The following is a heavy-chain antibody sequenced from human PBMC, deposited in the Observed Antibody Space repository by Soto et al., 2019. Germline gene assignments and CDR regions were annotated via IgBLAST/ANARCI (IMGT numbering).Heavy chain of an antibody. CDR3: ARGGHVVVVTAALDY. J-gene: IGHJ4*02. CDR2: VNPSGGHT. V-gene: IGHV1-46*01. D-gene: IGHD2-21*02. CDR1: GDTFTDYY. Sequence: QVQLVQSGAEVKKPGASVKVSCKASGDTFTDYYIHWVRQAPGQGLEWMGTVNPSGGHTTYAQHFLGRLTRTGAASTSTLYMELTSLTSEDTAVYYCARGGHVVVVTAALDYWGQGTLVTVSS.